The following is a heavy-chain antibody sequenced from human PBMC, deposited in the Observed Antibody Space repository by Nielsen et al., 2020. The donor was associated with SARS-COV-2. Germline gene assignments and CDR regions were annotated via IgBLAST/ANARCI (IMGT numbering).Heavy chain of an antibody. D-gene: IGHD6-13*01. J-gene: IGHJ1*01. CDR1: GFTFSSYW. CDR3: GAAAHEHRVGPSRGIEYFQH. V-gene: IGHV3-23*01. CDR2: ISGSGGST. Sequence: GGSLRLSCAVSGFTFSSYWMHWVRQAPGKGLEWVSAISGSGGSTYYADSVKGRFTISRDNSKNTLYLQMNSLRAEDTAVYYCGAAAHEHRVGPSRGIEYFQHWGQGTLVTVSS.